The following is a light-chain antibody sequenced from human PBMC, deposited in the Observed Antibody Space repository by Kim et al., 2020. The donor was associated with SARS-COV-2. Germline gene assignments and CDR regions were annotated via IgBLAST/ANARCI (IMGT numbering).Light chain of an antibody. Sequence: GQSITVSCTGTSSDVGSYNLVSWYQQHPGKVPKLMIYEVTKRPSGVSNRFSGSKSGNTASLTISGLQAEDEADYYCCSYAGSFTLVFGGGTQLTVL. CDR2: EVT. CDR1: SSDVGSYNL. V-gene: IGLV2-23*02. CDR3: CSYAGSFTLV. J-gene: IGLJ3*02.